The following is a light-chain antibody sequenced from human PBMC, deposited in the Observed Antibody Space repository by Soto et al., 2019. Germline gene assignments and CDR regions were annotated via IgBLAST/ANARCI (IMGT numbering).Light chain of an antibody. CDR2: STF. V-gene: IGLV1-44*01. CDR1: NSDIGSNP. J-gene: IGLJ1*01. Sequence: QSVLTQPPSASGTPGQRVTISCSGSNSDIGSNPVNWYQHLPGTAPKLLIYSTFQRPSGVPDRFSGSKFDTSASLAISGLQSEDEADYYCCSYAGTYSHVFGTGTKLTVL. CDR3: CSYAGTYSHV.